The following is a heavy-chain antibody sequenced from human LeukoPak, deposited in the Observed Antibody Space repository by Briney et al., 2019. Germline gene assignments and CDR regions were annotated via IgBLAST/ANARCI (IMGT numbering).Heavy chain of an antibody. D-gene: IGHD1-1*01. J-gene: IGHJ4*02. CDR2: INPNSGGT. CDR3: ARGRLERSPEDY. V-gene: IGHV1-2*02. CDR1: GYTFTVYY. Sequence: ASVTVSCKASGYTFTVYYMHWVRQAPGQGLERMGWINPNSGGTNYAQKFQGRVTMTRDTSISTAYMELSRLRSDDTAVYYCARGRLERSPEDYWGQGTLVTVSS.